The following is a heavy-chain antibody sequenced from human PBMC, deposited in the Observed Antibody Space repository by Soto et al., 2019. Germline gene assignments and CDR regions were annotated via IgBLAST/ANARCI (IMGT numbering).Heavy chain of an antibody. CDR1: GYTFTSYY. Sequence: GASVKVSCKASGYTFTSYYMHWVRQAPGQGLEWMGIINPSGGSTSYAQKFQGRVTMTRDTSISTAYMELSRLRSDDTAVYYCASFLCSSRSCYLFYGMDVWGQGTTVTVSS. CDR3: ASFLCSSRSCYLFYGMDV. D-gene: IGHD2-2*01. V-gene: IGHV1-46*01. CDR2: INPSGGST. J-gene: IGHJ6*02.